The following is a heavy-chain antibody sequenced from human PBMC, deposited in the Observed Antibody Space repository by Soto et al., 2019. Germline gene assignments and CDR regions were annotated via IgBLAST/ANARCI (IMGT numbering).Heavy chain of an antibody. Sequence: SETLSLTCAVSGYSISSGYYWGWIRQPPGKGLEWVGSIFHSGSTYYNPSLKSRITISIDTSENQFSLRLSSVTAADTAVYYCARGRDSNYYYGLDVWGQGTTVTVSS. D-gene: IGHD4-4*01. J-gene: IGHJ6*02. CDR1: GYSISSGYY. CDR2: IFHSGST. CDR3: ARGRDSNYYYGLDV. V-gene: IGHV4-38-2*01.